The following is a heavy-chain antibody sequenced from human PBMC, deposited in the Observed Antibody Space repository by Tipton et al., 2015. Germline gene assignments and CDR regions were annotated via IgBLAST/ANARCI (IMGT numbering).Heavy chain of an antibody. J-gene: IGHJ5*02. D-gene: IGHD3-22*01. CDR2: INHSGST. CDR1: GGSFSGYY. Sequence: GLVKPSETLSLTCAVYGGSFSGYYWSWIRQPPGKGLEWIGEINHSGSTYYNPSLRSRVTISVDTSKNQFSLRLSSVTAADTAVYYCAREWRPTKYYYDSSGYGSWGQGTLVTVSS. V-gene: IGHV4-34*01. CDR3: AREWRPTKYYYDSSGYGS.